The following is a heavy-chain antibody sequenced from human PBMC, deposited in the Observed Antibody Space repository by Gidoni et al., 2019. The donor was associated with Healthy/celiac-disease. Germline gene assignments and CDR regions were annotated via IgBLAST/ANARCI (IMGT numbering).Heavy chain of an antibody. D-gene: IGHD3-9*01. V-gene: IGHV1-46*01. CDR3: ARDYDILTGYYPHAFDI. CDR1: GYTFTSYY. J-gene: IGHJ3*02. Sequence: QVQLVQSGAAVKKPGASVKVSCQASGYTFTSYYMHWVRQAPGQGLEWMGIINPSGGSTSYAQKFQGRVTMTMDTSTSTVYMELSSLRSEDTAVYYCARDYDILTGYYPHAFDIWGQGTMVTVSS. CDR2: INPSGGST.